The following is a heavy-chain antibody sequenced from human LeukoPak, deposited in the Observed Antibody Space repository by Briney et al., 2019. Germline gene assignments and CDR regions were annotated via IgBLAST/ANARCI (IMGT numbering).Heavy chain of an antibody. J-gene: IGHJ3*02. CDR1: GFTFNNFA. CDR3: AKEIAAALARTFDI. D-gene: IGHD6-13*01. V-gene: IGHV3-23*01. Sequence: GGSLRLSCSASGFTFNNFAMSWVRQAPGKGLEWVATIGGSGDTTFYADSVKGRFTISRDNYKTTLYLQMNSVRAEDTAVYYCAKEIAAALARTFDIWGQGTMVTVSS. CDR2: IGGSGDTT.